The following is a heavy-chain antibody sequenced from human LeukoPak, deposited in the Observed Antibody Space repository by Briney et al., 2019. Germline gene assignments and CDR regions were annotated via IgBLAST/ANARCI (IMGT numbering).Heavy chain of an antibody. Sequence: SETLSLTCTVSGGSISSYYWNWIRQPPGKGLEWIGYIYYSGSTNYNPSLKSRVTISVDTSKNQFSLKLSSVTAADTAVYYCARAVDGDGYPNWFDPWGQGTLVTVSS. D-gene: IGHD5-24*01. CDR2: IYYSGST. V-gene: IGHV4-59*01. J-gene: IGHJ5*02. CDR3: ARAVDGDGYPNWFDP. CDR1: GGSISSYY.